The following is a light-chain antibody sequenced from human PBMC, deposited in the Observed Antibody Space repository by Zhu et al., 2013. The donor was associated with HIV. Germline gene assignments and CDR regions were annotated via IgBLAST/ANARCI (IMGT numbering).Light chain of an antibody. Sequence: AIQMTQSPSSLSASVGDRVTITCRASQDIRIDLGWYQQKPEKAPHLLIYAASTLQSGSHQGSAAVDLAQIFTLTISSLQPEDFATYYCLQDYSYPWTFGQGTKVGNQT. CDR3: LQDYSYPWT. J-gene: IGKJ1*01. V-gene: IGKV1-6*02. CDR2: AAS. CDR1: QDIRID.